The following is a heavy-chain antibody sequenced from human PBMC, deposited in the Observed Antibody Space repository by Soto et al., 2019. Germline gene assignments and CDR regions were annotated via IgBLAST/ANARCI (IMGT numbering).Heavy chain of an antibody. CDR2: INGDGSIT. Sequence: EVQLVESGGGLVQPGGSLRLSCAASGFSSSTYWMHWVRQAPGKGLVWVSRINGDGSITNYADSVKGRFTVSRDNAKNTLYVQVNSQRAEDTAVYYCARERKERAFDIWGQGTMVTVSS. J-gene: IGHJ3*02. V-gene: IGHV3-74*01. CDR1: GFSSSTYW. CDR3: ARERKERAFDI.